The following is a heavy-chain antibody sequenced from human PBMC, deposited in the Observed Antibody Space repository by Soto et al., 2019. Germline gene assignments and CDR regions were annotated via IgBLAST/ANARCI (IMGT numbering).Heavy chain of an antibody. CDR2: ISAYNGNT. CDR3: ARVVSELLRGYYYSGMDV. CDR1: GYTFTSYG. D-gene: IGHD1-26*01. Sequence: ASVKVSCKASGYTFTSYGISWVRKATGQGLEWMGWISAYNGNTNYARKLQGRVTMTTDTSTSTAYMELRSLRSDDTAVYYCARVVSELLRGYYYSGMDVWGQGTTVTVSS. J-gene: IGHJ6*02. V-gene: IGHV1-18*01.